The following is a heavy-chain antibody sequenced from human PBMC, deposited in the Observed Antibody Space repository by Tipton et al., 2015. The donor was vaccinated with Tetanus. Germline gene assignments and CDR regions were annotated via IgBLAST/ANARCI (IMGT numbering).Heavy chain of an antibody. D-gene: IGHD4-17*01. J-gene: IGHJ5*02. CDR2: IYFEGST. CDR3: ARHLYGYWFDP. V-gene: IGHV4-39*01. CDR1: GDSISDKKYY. Sequence: LRLSCTVSGDSISDKKYYWGWIRQPPGKGLEWIASIYFEGSTYYSPSLKSRVTIAVDTAQNLFSLRLTSVTATDTAVYYCARHLYGYWFDPWGQGALVPVSS.